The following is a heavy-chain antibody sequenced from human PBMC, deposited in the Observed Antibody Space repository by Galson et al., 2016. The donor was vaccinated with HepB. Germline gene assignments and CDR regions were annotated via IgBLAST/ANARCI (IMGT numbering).Heavy chain of an antibody. J-gene: IGHJ6*04. CDR3: ARGRGMDV. V-gene: IGHV3-48*01. Sequence: SLILSCAASAFTFSDYSMNWVRQAPVKRLEWISYISSSSTTIYYADSVKGRFTISRDNAKNSLFLQMNSLRAEDTAVYYCARGRGMDVWGKGTTVTVSS. CDR1: AFTFSDYS. CDR2: ISSSSTTI.